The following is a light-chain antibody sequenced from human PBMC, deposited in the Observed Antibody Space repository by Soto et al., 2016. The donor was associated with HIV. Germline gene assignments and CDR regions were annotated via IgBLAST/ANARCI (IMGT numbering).Light chain of an antibody. CDR2: AAS. V-gene: IGKV1-12*01. Sequence: DIQMTQSPSSVSAHVGDTVTITCRASQGVGSWLAWYQQRVGTAPRLLIHAASILEIGVPSRFRGSGSGTDFILTINNLQPEDFATYFCQQANSFPRTFGGGDQSGDET. CDR1: QGVGSW. J-gene: IGKJ4*01. CDR3: QQANSFPRT.